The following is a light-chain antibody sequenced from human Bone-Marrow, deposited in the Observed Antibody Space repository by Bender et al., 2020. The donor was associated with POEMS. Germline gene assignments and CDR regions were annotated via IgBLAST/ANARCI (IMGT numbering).Light chain of an antibody. CDR1: SSDVGGYNY. Sequence: QSALTQPASVSGFPGQSITISCTGTSSDVGGYNYVSWYQQQPGNAPKLIIYDVTTRPSGISYRFSGSKSGTSASLAISGLQSEDEADYYCAAWEDSLNGWVFGGGTKLTVL. V-gene: IGLV2-14*03. J-gene: IGLJ3*02. CDR2: DVT. CDR3: AAWEDSLNGWV.